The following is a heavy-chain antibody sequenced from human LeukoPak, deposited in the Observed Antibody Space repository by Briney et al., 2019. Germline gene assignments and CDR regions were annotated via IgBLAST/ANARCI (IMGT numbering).Heavy chain of an antibody. CDR2: ISGSGGST. J-gene: IGHJ3*02. D-gene: IGHD3-10*01. CDR3: AKNTRYYDSGSSLPDDAFDI. CDR1: GFTFSSYA. V-gene: IGHV3-23*01. Sequence: PGGSLRLSCAASGFTFSSYAMSWVRQAPGKGLEWVSAISGSGGSTYYADSVKGRFTISRDISKNTLFVQMNSLRAEDTAVYYCAKNTRYYDSGSSLPDDAFDIWGQGTMVAVSS.